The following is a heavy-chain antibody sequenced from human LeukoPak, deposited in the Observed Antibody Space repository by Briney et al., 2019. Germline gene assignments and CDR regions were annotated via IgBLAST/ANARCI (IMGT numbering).Heavy chain of an antibody. CDR1: GFTFSSYG. J-gene: IGHJ4*02. CDR3: ARDRGVRGVMDY. V-gene: IGHV3-33*01. D-gene: IGHD3-10*01. CDR2: IWYDGSKK. Sequence: GRSLRLSCAASGFTFSSYGMHWVRQAPGKGLEWVAVIWYDGSKKYYADSVKGRFTISRDNSKNTLYLQMNSLRAEDTAVYYCARDRGVRGVMDYWGQGTLVTVSS.